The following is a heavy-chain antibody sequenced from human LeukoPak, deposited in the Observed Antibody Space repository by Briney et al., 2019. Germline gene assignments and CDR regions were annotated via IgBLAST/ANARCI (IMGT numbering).Heavy chain of an antibody. D-gene: IGHD2/OR15-2a*01. Sequence: SETLSLTCTVSGASISSVGYYWSWIRQPAGKGLEWIGRISTSGSTSYNPSLKSRVTISVDTSRNQFSLKMNSVTAADTAVYYCARHKSITYDAFDIWGQGTMVTVSS. CDR3: ARHKSITYDAFDI. V-gene: IGHV4-61*02. CDR1: GASISSVGYY. J-gene: IGHJ3*02. CDR2: ISTSGST.